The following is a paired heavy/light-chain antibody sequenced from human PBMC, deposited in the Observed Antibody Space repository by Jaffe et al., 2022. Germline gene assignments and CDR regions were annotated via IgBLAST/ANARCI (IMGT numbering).Light chain of an antibody. CDR2: DVS. V-gene: IGLV2-14*03. Sequence: QSALTQPASVSGSPGQSITISCTGTSSDVGGYNYVSWYQQHPGKAPKLMIYDVSNRPSGVSNRFSGSKSGNTASLTISGLQAEDEADYYCSSYTSSSTSYVFGTGTKVTVL. CDR1: SSDVGGYNY. CDR3: SSYTSSSTSYV. J-gene: IGLJ1*01.
Heavy chain of an antibody. J-gene: IGHJ2*01. D-gene: IGHD2-2*01. V-gene: IGHV4-4*02. CDR3: ASPPRSYCSSTSCSADYWYFDL. Sequence: QVQLQESGPGLVKPSGTLSLTCAVSGGSISSSNWWSWVRQPPGKGLEWIGEIYHSGSTNYNPSLKSRVTISVDKSKNQFSLKLSSVTAADTAVYYCASPPRSYCSSTSCSADYWYFDLWGRGTLVTVSS. CDR2: IYHSGST. CDR1: GGSISSSNW.